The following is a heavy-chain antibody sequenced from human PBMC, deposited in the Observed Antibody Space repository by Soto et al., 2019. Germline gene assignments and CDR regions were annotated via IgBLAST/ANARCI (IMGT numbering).Heavy chain of an antibody. CDR2: ISYDGSYK. Sequence: QVHLVESGGGVVQPGRSLRISCAASGFTFSSYVMHWVRQAPGKGLEWVAVISYDGSYKYYAESVKGRFTIYRDNSNHTLYLHMSSVRVEDTAVYYCAKDPEGYWSSTSGDTFPALDVWGQGTTVTVSS. D-gene: IGHD2-2*01. CDR1: GFTFSSYV. CDR3: AKDPEGYWSSTSGDTFPALDV. V-gene: IGHV3-30*18. J-gene: IGHJ6*02.